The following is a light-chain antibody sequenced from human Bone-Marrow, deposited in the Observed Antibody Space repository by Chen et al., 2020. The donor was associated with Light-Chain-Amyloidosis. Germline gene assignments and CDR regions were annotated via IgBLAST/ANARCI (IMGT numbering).Light chain of an antibody. V-gene: IGLV3-21*02. CDR2: DDS. CDR1: NIGSTS. CDR3: QVWDRSSDRPV. Sequence: SYVLTQPSSVSVAPGQMATIACGGNNIGSTSVPWYQQTPGKAPLLVVYDDSDRPSGIPERLSGSNAGNTATLTISRVEAGDEADYYCQVWDRSSDRPVFGGGTKLTVL. J-gene: IGLJ3*02.